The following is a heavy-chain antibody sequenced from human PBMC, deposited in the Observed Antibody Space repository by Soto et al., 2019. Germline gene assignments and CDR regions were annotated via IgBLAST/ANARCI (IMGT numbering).Heavy chain of an antibody. CDR2: IIPVVGTT. Sequence: QVQLVQSGAEVKKPGSSVKVSCKASGDTFTTNSLNWVRQAPGQGLEWMGGIIPVVGTTKYAQKYQDRVTITGDKSTNTAYMELSSLRSDDTAVYYCARGLLYATTDFDYWGQGTPVTGSS. CDR3: ARGLLYATTDFDY. CDR1: GDTFTTNS. D-gene: IGHD2-8*01. J-gene: IGHJ4*02. V-gene: IGHV1-69*06.